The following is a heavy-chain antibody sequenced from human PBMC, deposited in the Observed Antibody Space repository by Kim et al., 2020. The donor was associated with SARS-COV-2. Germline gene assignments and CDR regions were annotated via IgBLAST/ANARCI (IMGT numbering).Heavy chain of an antibody. CDR2: INPSGGST. D-gene: IGHD6-13*01. CDR1: GYTFTSYY. V-gene: IGHV1-46*01. Sequence: ASVKVSCKASGYTFTSYYMHWVRQAPGQGLEGMGIINPSGGSTSYAQKFQGRVTMTRDTSTSTVYMELSSLRSEDTAVYYCARDRYSSSWYGYYYYYGMDVWGQGTTVTVSS. CDR3: ARDRYSSSWYGYYYYYGMDV. J-gene: IGHJ6*02.